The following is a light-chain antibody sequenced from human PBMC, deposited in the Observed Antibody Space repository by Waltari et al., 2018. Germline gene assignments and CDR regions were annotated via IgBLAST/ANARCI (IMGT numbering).Light chain of an antibody. Sequence: QSALTQPASVSGSPGQSITISCTGTSIDVGDYNFVSWYQHHPGKAPKLIIYDVSDRPSGVSNRFSGSKSGNTASRTISGLQAEDEAMYYCSSFTGSSFVLFGGGTMLTVL. J-gene: IGLJ2*01. V-gene: IGLV2-14*03. CDR2: DVS. CDR3: SSFTGSSFVL. CDR1: SIDVGDYNF.